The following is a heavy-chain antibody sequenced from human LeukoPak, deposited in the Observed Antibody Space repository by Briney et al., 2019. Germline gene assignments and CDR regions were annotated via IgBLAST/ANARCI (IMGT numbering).Heavy chain of an antibody. CDR2: IYHSGST. CDR3: ARGLHCSSTSCYDGATYFDY. D-gene: IGHD2-2*01. CDR1: GFSISSAYY. V-gene: IGHV4-38-2*02. Sequence: SETLSLACTVSGFSISSAYYWGWVRQPPGKGLEWIGNIYHSGSTYYNPSLKSRVTISVDTSKNQFSLKLSSVTAADTAVYYCARGLHCSSTSCYDGATYFDYWGQGTLVTVSS. J-gene: IGHJ4*02.